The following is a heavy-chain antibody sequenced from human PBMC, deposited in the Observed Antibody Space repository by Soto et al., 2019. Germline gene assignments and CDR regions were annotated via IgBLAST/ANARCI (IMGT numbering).Heavy chain of an antibody. V-gene: IGHV4-59*01. J-gene: IGHJ6*02. CDR2: IYDTGISGYTPST. CDR3: ARGEAAFFYYGLDV. Sequence: QVQLQESGPRLVKPSATLSLTCTVSGGSITSSYWSWIRRPPGKGLERIAYIYDTGISGYTPSTSYNPSLKCRVTMSVDTSKSQFSLKLTSVTAADTSVYYCARGEAAFFYYGLDVWGQGITVTVSS. CDR1: GGSITSSY.